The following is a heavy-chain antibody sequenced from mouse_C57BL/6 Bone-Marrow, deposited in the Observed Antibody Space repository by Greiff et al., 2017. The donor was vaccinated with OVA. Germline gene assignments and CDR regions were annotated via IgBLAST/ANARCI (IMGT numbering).Heavy chain of an antibody. J-gene: IGHJ1*03. Sequence: EVQVVESGGGLVKPGGSLKLSCAASGFTFSDYGMHWVRQAPEKGLEWVAYISSGSSTIYYADTVKGRVTISRDNAKNTLFLQMTSLRSEDTAMYYCARINYWYFDVWGTGTTVTVSS. CDR1: GFTFSDYG. V-gene: IGHV5-17*01. CDR3: ARINYWYFDV. CDR2: ISSGSSTI.